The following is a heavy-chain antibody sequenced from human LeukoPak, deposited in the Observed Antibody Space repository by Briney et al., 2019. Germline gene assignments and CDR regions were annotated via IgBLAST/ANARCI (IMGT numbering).Heavy chain of an antibody. D-gene: IGHD4-23*01. CDR1: GGSISSYY. J-gene: IGHJ3*01. CDR2: IYYSGST. CDR3: ARVLLVTPVAAFDA. V-gene: IGHV4-59*12. Sequence: SETLSLTCTVSGGSISSYYWNWIRQPPGKGLEWIGYIYYSGSTNFNPSLKSRVTMSVDTTKKRVSLNLNSVTAADTAVYYCARVLLVTPVAAFDAWGQGTMVAVSS.